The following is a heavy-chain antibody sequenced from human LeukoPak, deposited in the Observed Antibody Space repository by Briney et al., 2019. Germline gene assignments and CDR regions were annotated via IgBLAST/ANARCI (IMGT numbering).Heavy chain of an antibody. CDR2: IYSGGST. Sequence: GGSLRLSCAASGFTVSSNYMSWVRQAPGKGLEWVSVIYSGGSTYYADSVKGRFTISRDNSKNTLYLQMSSLRAEDTAVYYCAKDEGYYYYGMDVWGKGTTVTVSS. CDR3: AKDEGYYYYGMDV. V-gene: IGHV3-53*05. J-gene: IGHJ6*04. CDR1: GFTVSSNY.